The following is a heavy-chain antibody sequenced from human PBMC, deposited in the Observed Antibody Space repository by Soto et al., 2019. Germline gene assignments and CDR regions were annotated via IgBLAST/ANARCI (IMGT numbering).Heavy chain of an antibody. CDR3: AREAEIVVVIGFDY. V-gene: IGHV3-7*05. CDR2: IKQDGSEK. CDR1: GFTFSSYW. J-gene: IGHJ4*02. Sequence: GGSLRLSCAASGFTFSSYWMSWVRQAPGKGLEWVANIKQDGSEKYYVDSVKGRFTISRDNAKNSLYLQMNSLRAEDTAVYYCAREAEIVVVIGFDYWGQGTLVTVSS. D-gene: IGHD3-22*01.